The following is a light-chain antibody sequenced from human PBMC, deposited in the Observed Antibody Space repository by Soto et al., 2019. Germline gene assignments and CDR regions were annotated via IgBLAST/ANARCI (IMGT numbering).Light chain of an antibody. CDR2: GAS. J-gene: IGKJ1*01. CDR1: QSLSSSF. CDR3: QQSDSSPET. V-gene: IGKV3-20*01. Sequence: IVLTQSPGTLSLSPGEKATLSCRASQSLSSSFLAWYQQKPGQAPRLLIYGASSRATGIPDRFSGSGSGTDFSLTTSRLEPEDIAVYYCQQSDSSPETFGQGTKVEIK.